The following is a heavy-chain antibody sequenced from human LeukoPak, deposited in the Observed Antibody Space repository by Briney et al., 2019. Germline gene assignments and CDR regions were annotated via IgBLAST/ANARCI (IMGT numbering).Heavy chain of an antibody. CDR3: AMRIGFDY. CDR2: ISSSGSTI. CDR1: GFTFSSYE. V-gene: IGHV3-48*03. Sequence: GGSLRLSCAASGFTFSSYEMHWVRQAPGKGLEWVSYISSSGSTIYYADSAKGRFTTSRDNAKNSVYLQMNSLRAEDTAVYYCAMRIGFDYWGQGTLVTVSS. J-gene: IGHJ4*02.